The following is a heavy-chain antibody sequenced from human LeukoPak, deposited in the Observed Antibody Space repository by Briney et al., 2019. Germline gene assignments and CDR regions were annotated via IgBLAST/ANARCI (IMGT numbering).Heavy chain of an antibody. J-gene: IGHJ4*02. CDR3: ARDRAGVSDY. Sequence: SETLSLTCTVSGGSISSSSYYWGWIRQPPGKGLEWIGSIYYSGSTYYNPSLKSRVTISVDTSKNQFSLKLSSVTAADTAVYYCARDRAGVSDYWGQGTLVTVSS. D-gene: IGHD3-10*01. V-gene: IGHV4-39*02. CDR2: IYYSGST. CDR1: GGSISSSSYY.